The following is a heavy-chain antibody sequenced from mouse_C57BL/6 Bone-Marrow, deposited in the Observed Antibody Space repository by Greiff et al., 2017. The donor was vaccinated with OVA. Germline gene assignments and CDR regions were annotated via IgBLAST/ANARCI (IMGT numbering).Heavy chain of an antibody. CDR1: GYTFTGYW. CDR3: ARRDYYGSRYRFAY. Sequence: LVEPGASVKLSCKATGYTFTGYWIEWVKQRPGHGLEWIGEILPGSGSTNYNEKFKGKATFTADTSSNTAYMQLSSLTTEDSAIYYCARRDYYGSRYRFAYWGQGTLVTVSA. J-gene: IGHJ3*01. V-gene: IGHV1-9*01. D-gene: IGHD1-1*01. CDR2: ILPGSGST.